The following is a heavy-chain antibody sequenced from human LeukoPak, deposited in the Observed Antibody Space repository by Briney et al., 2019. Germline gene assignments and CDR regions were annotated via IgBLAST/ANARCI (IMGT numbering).Heavy chain of an antibody. V-gene: IGHV3-23*01. J-gene: IGHJ4*02. D-gene: IGHD6-13*01. Sequence: GGSLRLSCAASGFTFSSYAMSWVRQAPGKGLEWVSAISGSGGSTYYADSVRGRFTISRDNSKNTLYLHMSSLRAEDTAVYYCAKEPRGSSSRLTYFDYWGQGTLVTVSS. CDR2: ISGSGGST. CDR1: GFTFSSYA. CDR3: AKEPRGSSSRLTYFDY.